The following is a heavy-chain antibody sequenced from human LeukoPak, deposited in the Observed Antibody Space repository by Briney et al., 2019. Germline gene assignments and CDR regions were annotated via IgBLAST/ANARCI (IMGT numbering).Heavy chain of an antibody. CDR3: AKGWYSSGWYPGNGRSLFDY. V-gene: IGHV3-23*01. CDR1: GFSISSYA. D-gene: IGHD6-19*01. J-gene: IGHJ4*02. CDR2: LTSTGG. Sequence: GGSLRLSCAPSGFSISSYAMTWVRQAPGKGLEWVSALTSTGGYYADSVKGRFTISRDNSKNTLYLQMNSLRAEDTAVYYCAKGWYSSGWYPGNGRSLFDYWGQGTLVTVSS.